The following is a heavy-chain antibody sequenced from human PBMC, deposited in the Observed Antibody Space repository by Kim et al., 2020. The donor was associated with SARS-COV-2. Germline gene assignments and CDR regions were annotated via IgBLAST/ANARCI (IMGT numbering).Heavy chain of an antibody. D-gene: IGHD3-10*01. Sequence: GGSLRLSCAASGFTFSSYGMHWVRQAPGKGLEWVAVISYDGSNKYYADSVKGRFTISRDNSKNTLYLQMNSLRAEDTAVYYCAKSRLGRAHGVRGYYFDYWGQGTLVTVSS. CDR2: ISYDGSNK. V-gene: IGHV3-30*18. J-gene: IGHJ4*02. CDR1: GFTFSSYG. CDR3: AKSRLGRAHGVRGYYFDY.